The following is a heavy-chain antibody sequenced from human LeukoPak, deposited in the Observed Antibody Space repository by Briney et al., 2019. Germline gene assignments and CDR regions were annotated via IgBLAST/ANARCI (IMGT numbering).Heavy chain of an antibody. D-gene: IGHD6-19*01. Sequence: GGSLRLSCVVSGISFSDSYRTWIRQTPGKGLEWLAYISGSGSDICYADSVKGRFTISRDNAKNSVYLQMNSLRAEDTAVYYCARVGVAGRYYYSYMDVWGKGTTVTVSS. CDR2: ISGSGSDI. J-gene: IGHJ6*03. CDR3: ARVGVAGRYYYSYMDV. CDR1: GISFSDSY. V-gene: IGHV3-11*04.